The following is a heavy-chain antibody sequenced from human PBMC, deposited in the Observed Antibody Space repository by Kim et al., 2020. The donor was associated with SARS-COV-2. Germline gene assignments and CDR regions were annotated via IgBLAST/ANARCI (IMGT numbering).Heavy chain of an antibody. D-gene: IGHD6-19*01. J-gene: IGHJ4*02. CDR2: ISYDGDNK. Sequence: SLRLSCAASGFTFSRYAMNWVRQAPGKGLECVAVISYDGDNKYYADSVKGRFTISRDNSKNTLYLQMNSLRPEDTAVYYCARAKGCDYWGQGTLATVS. CDR3: ARAKGCDY. V-gene: IGHV3-30-3*01. CDR1: GFTFSRYA.